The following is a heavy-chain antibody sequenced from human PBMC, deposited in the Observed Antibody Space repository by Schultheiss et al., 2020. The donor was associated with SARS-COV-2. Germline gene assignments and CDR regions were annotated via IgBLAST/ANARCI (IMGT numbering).Heavy chain of an antibody. CDR2: IYYSGST. CDR3: ARPHYDFKYGMDV. CDR1: GGSISSYY. J-gene: IGHJ6*02. D-gene: IGHD3-3*01. Sequence: SETLSLTCTVSGGSISSYYWSWIRQPPGKGLEWIGYIYYSGSTNYNPSLKSRVTISVDTSKNQFSLKLSSVTAADTAVYYCARPHYDFKYGMDVWGQGTTVTVSS. V-gene: IGHV4-59*01.